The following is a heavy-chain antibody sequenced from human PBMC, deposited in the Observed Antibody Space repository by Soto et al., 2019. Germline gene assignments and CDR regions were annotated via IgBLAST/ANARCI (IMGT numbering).Heavy chain of an antibody. D-gene: IGHD1-26*01. J-gene: IGHJ2*01. Sequence: QLQVVQSEVEVKRPGASVRISCKASGFTLDNHAMTWVRQAPGKGLEWMGWIGAIVYTDATNNAPKFQGRLTMARDTSPHTVYMDLSSLRSDDTAVYYCARGTKGAGGWYFDIWGRGTLVVVSS. V-gene: IGHV1-18*01. CDR2: IGAIVYTDAT. CDR3: ARGTKGAGGWYFDI. CDR1: GFTLDNHA.